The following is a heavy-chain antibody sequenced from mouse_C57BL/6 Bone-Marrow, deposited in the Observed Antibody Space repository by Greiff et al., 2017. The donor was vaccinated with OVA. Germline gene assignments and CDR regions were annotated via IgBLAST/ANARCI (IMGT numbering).Heavy chain of an antibody. J-gene: IGHJ1*03. Sequence: EVQGVESGGGLVQPGGSLKLSCAASGFTFSDYYMYWVRQTPEKRLEWVAYISNGGGSTYYPDTVKGRFTISRDNAKNTLYLQMSRLKSEDTAMYYGARQNDDYPWDFDVWGTGTTVTVSS. D-gene: IGHD2-4*01. CDR2: ISNGGGST. CDR1: GFTFSDYY. V-gene: IGHV5-12*01. CDR3: ARQNDDYPWDFDV.